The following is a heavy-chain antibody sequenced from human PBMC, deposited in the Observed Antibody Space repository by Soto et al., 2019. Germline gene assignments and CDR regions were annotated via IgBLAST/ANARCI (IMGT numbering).Heavy chain of an antibody. Sequence: PSETMSLTCTVSGGSISTYCWSWIRKPPGKGLEWIGYIYSGGNTNYNPSLNSRVTISVDTSKNQFSLKLSSVTAADTAVYYCARDRGPQSHFDYSGQGSLVTVSS. CDR3: ARDRGPQSHFDY. J-gene: IGHJ4*02. CDR1: GGSISTYC. V-gene: IGHV4-59*01. CDR2: IYSGGNT.